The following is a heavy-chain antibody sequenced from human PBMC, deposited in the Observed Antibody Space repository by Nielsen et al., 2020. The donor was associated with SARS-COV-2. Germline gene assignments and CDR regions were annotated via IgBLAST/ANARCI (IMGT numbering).Heavy chain of an antibody. CDR1: GFTFSDHQ. J-gene: IGHJ4*02. CDR2: ISSSGNAI. V-gene: IGHV3-11*01. CDR3: ARDRDIDFFDS. Sequence: GGSLRLSCAATGFTFSDHQMSWIRQPPGRGLEWISYISSSGNAINYADSVKGRFTISRDNAKNSLFLQMNSLRAEDTAIYYCARDRDIDFFDSWGQGALVTVSS. D-gene: IGHD5-24*01.